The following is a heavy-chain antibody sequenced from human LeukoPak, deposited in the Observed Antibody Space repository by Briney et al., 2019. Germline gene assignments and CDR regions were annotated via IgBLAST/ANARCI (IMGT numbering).Heavy chain of an antibody. CDR2: ISAYNGNT. D-gene: IGHD4-23*01. CDR3: ARDGWETTVVTPDFDY. CDR1: GYTFTSYG. Sequence: VASVKVSCKASGYTFTSYGISWVRQAPGQGLEWMGWISAYNGNTNYAQKLQGRVTMTTDTSTSTAYMELRSLRSGDTAVYYCARDGWETTVVTPDFDYWGQGTLVTVSS. V-gene: IGHV1-18*01. J-gene: IGHJ4*02.